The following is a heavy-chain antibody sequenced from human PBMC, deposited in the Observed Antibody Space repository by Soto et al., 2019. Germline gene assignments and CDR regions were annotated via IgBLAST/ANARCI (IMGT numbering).Heavy chain of an antibody. CDR3: ARAYEGDYFDY. V-gene: IGHV3-30-3*01. D-gene: IGHD3-16*01. CDR1: GFTFSRYA. Sequence: QEQLVESGGGVVQPGRSLRLYCAASGFTFSRYAMHWVRQAPGKGLEWVAVISYDGSNKYYADSVKGRFTISRDNSKNTLYLQMNSLRAEDTAVYYCARAYEGDYFDYWGQGTLVTVSS. CDR2: ISYDGSNK. J-gene: IGHJ4*02.